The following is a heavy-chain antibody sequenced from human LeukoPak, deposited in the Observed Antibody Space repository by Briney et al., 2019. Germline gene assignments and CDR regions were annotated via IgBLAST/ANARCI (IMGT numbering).Heavy chain of an antibody. CDR1: GGTFRSYA. CDR3: ARDYYGSGSYFTPFDY. Sequence: SVKVSCKASGGTFRSYAISWVRQAPGQGLECVGGIIPIFGTANYAQKFQGRVTITADESTSTAYMELSSLRSEATAVYYCARDYYGSGSYFTPFDYWGQGTLVAVSS. J-gene: IGHJ4*02. CDR2: IIPIFGTA. V-gene: IGHV1-69*13. D-gene: IGHD3-10*01.